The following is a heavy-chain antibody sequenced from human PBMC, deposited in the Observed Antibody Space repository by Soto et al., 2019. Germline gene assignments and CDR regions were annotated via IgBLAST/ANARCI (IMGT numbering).Heavy chain of an antibody. Sequence: GGSLRLSCAASGFTFSSYWMSWVRQAPGKGLEWVANIKQDGSEKYYVDSVKGRFTISRDNAKNSLYLQMNSLRAEDTAVYYCARDSAEGVGYVEYYFDYWGQGTLVTVSS. CDR3: ARDSAEGVGYVEYYFDY. J-gene: IGHJ4*02. CDR2: IKQDGSEK. V-gene: IGHV3-7*01. CDR1: GFTFSSYW. D-gene: IGHD5-12*01.